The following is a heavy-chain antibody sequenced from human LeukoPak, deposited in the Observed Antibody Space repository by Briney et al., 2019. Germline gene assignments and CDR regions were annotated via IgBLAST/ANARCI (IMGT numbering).Heavy chain of an antibody. Sequence: SQTLSLTCAVSGDSVSSNSAAWNWIRQSPSRGLEWLGRTYYRSKWYNDYAVSVKSRITINPDTSKNQFSLQLNSVTPEDTAVYYCARDQFWGITGTSKRKPYNWFDPWGQGTLVTVSS. V-gene: IGHV6-1*01. CDR2: TYYRSKWYN. CDR3: ARDQFWGITGTSKRKPYNWFDP. D-gene: IGHD1-20*01. CDR1: GDSVSSNSAA. J-gene: IGHJ5*02.